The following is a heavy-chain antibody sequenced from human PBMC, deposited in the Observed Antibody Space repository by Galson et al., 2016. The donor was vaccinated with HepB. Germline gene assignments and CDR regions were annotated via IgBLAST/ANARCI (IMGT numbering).Heavy chain of an antibody. J-gene: IGHJ4*02. CDR1: GSSIGSNNW. D-gene: IGHD2-2*01. CDR2: IYDSGIT. V-gene: IGHV4-4*02. CDR3: ARRVPHFSSTSCLLDF. Sequence: ETLSLTCAVSGSSIGSNNWWSWVRQPPGKGLEWIGEIYDSGITNYNPSLKSRVTISVDKSKNQFSLNLNSVAAADTAVYYCARRVPHFSSTSCLLDFWGQGTLVTVSS.